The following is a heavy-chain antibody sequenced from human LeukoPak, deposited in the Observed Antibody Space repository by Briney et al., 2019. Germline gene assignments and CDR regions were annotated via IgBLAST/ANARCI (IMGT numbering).Heavy chain of an antibody. J-gene: IGHJ4*02. CDR1: GFTFSSYG. V-gene: IGHV3-30*18. Sequence: PGGSLRLSCAASGFTFSSYGMHWVRQAPGKGLEWVAVISYDGSNKYYADSVKGRFTISRDNSKNTLYLQMNSLRAEDTAVYYCAKRAATPNFDYWGQGTLVTVSS. CDR2: ISYDGSNK. CDR3: AKRAATPNFDY. D-gene: IGHD2-2*02.